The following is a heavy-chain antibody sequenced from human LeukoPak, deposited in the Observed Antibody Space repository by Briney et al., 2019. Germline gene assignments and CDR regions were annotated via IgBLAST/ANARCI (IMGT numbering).Heavy chain of an antibody. CDR2: ISGSGGST. Sequence: GVSLRLSCAASGFTVSSYAMSWLRQAPGKGLEWCSAISGSGGSTDYADSVKGRFTISRDNSKNTLYLQMNSLRAEDTAVYYCAKGDSYDILTGYRSRDYYYYGMDVWGQGTTVTVSS. CDR3: AKGDSYDILTGYRSRDYYYYGMDV. V-gene: IGHV3-23*01. D-gene: IGHD3-9*01. J-gene: IGHJ6*02. CDR1: GFTVSSYA.